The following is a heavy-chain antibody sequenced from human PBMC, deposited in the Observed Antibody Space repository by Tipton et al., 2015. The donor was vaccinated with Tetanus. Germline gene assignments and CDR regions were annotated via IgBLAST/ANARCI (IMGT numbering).Heavy chain of an antibody. D-gene: IGHD3-10*01. CDR2: INSHGTST. Sequence: SLRLSCEASGFTFSTYWMHWVRQAPGKGLVWVSRINSHGTSTSYADSGKGRFIISRDNDKNTLYLDMHSLGAEDTAIYHCVKDRGTQSGSGTYNFDFWGQGTLVTVSS. CDR3: VKDRGTQSGSGTYNFDF. V-gene: IGHV3-74*01. CDR1: GFTFSTYW. J-gene: IGHJ4*02.